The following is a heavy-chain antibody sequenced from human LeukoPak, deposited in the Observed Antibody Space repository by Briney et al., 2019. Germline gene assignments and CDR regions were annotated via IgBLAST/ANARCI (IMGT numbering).Heavy chain of an antibody. CDR2: IIPKYSAS. CDR3: VRPDRIFGVPAAFDA. D-gene: IGHD3-3*02. V-gene: IGHV1-69*01. Sequence: SVKVSCNASGGSFSDYPINWVRQAPGQGLEWLGGIIPKYSASNYAQAFQGRFTITANESTNTVYMEMSGLRPDDTAVFYCVRPDRIFGVPAAFDAWGQGTLVAVSS. J-gene: IGHJ3*01. CDR1: GGSFSDYP.